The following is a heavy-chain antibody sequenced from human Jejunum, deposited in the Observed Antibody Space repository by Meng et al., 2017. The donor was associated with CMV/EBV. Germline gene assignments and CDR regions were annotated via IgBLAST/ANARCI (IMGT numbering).Heavy chain of an antibody. CDR2: VYYSGSA. CDR3: ARGIGHASNNSHDY. D-gene: IGHD1-1*01. CDR1: GDSLRSHY. J-gene: IGHJ4*02. V-gene: IGHV4-59*11. Sequence: SGDSLRSHYWSWIRQPPGKGLEWMGYVYYSGSATYSPSLRSRITISVDTSKNQVSLNLRSVTAADTAMYFCARGIGHASNNSHDYWGQGTLGTVSS.